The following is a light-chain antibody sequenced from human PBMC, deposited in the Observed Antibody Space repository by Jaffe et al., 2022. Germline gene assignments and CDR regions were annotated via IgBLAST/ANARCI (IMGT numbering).Light chain of an antibody. CDR1: SSDVGGYNL. CDR2: DVN. CDR3: SSYRRSSTLVV. J-gene: IGLJ3*02. Sequence: QSALTQPASVSGSPGQSITISCTGTSSDVGGYNLVSWYQQHPGKAPKLMIYDVNNRPSGVSNRFSGSKSGNTASLTISGLQAEDEADYYCSSYRRSSTLVVFGGGTKLTVL. V-gene: IGLV2-14*03.